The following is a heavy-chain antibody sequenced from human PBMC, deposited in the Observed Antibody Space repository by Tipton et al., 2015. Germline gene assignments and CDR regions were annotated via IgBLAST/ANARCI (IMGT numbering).Heavy chain of an antibody. D-gene: IGHD2-15*01. CDR3: AKEGMDVVVVAANGMDV. J-gene: IGHJ6*02. Sequence: SLRLSCAASGFTFSSYAMSWVRQAPGKGLEWVSAISGSGGHTFYVDSVKGRFTISRDNSKNTLYLQMSSLRAEDTAVYYCAKEGMDVVVVAANGMDVWGQGTTVTVSS. V-gene: IGHV3-23*01. CDR1: GFTFSSYA. CDR2: ISGSGGHT.